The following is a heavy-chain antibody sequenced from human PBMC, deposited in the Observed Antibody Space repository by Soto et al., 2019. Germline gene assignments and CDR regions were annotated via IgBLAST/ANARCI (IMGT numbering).Heavy chain of an antibody. Sequence: SGGSLRLSCAASGFTFSRYGMHWGRQAPGKGLEWVAVISYDGSNKYYADSVKGRFTISRDNSKNTLYLQMNSLRAEDTAVYYCAKPVEMANGHFDYWGQGTLVTVSS. CDR3: AKPVEMANGHFDY. CDR1: GFTFSRYG. V-gene: IGHV3-30*18. J-gene: IGHJ4*02. CDR2: ISYDGSNK. D-gene: IGHD2-8*01.